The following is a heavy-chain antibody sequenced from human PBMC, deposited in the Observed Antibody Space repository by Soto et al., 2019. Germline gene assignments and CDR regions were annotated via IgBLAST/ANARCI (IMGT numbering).Heavy chain of an antibody. D-gene: IGHD3-3*01. CDR1: GYTFTSYY. J-gene: IGHJ5*02. Sequence: QVQLVQSGAEVKRPGASVKVSCKAPGYTFTSYYLNWVRQAPGQGLECMGVINPHGGSTKYAQKFQGSITMTRDTSRRTVYMELSSLRYDDTAIYYCARASGGNFGIIIEGSNWFDPWRQGPLVTVSS. CDR2: INPHGGST. CDR3: ARASGGNFGIIIEGSNWFDP. V-gene: IGHV1-46*01.